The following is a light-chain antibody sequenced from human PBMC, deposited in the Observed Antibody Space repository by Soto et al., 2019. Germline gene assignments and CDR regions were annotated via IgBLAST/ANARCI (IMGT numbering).Light chain of an antibody. J-gene: IGKJ1*01. Sequence: IHMTQSPSTLYASVGDRVSIPCWSSQSISSWLAWYQQKPGKAPKLLIYQASSLESGVPSRFSGSGSGTEFTLTISSLQPDDFATYCCQQYNSYSWTLGQGTKVDIK. CDR1: QSISSW. V-gene: IGKV1-5*03. CDR2: QAS. CDR3: QQYNSYSWT.